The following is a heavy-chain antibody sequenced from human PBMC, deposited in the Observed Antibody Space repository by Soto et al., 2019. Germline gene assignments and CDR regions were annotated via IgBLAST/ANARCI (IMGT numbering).Heavy chain of an antibody. Sequence: QVQLVESGGGEVQPGTSLRLSCAASGFTFSRSPMHWVRQAPGKGLDWVGLISADGSSQHYADSVRGRFIISRDNFRNTMSLQMDRLKPEDTAVYYCARRVVARTPDYWGQGALVSVSS. D-gene: IGHD2-15*01. CDR2: ISADGSSQ. V-gene: IGHV3-30-3*01. J-gene: IGHJ4*02. CDR1: GFTFSRSP. CDR3: ARRVVARTPDY.